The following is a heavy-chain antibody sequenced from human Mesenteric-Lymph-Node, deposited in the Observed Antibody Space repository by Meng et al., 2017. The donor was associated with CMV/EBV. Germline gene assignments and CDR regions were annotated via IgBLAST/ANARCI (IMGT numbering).Heavy chain of an antibody. CDR2: ISTTGETI. V-gene: IGHV3-48*04. CDR1: GFTFSSYG. J-gene: IGHJ4*02. Sequence: GESLKISCAASGFTFSSYGMHWVRQAPGKGLEWISYISTTGETIQYGDSVKGRFTISRDNARKSLYLQMDSLRVEDTAVYYCTRDFSGNYDYWGQGTLVTSPQ. CDR3: TRDFSGNYDY. D-gene: IGHD1-14*01.